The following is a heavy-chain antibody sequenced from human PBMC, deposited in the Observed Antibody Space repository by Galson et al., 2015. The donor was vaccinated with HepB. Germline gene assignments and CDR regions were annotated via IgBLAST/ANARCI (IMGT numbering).Heavy chain of an antibody. CDR1: GYTFSSYH. D-gene: IGHD1-26*01. J-gene: IGHJ4*02. CDR3: ARDRDSGSYSFYFDD. V-gene: IGHV7-4-1*02. Sequence: CKASGYTFSSYHMNWVRQAPGQGLEWMGWINTNTGNPTYAQGFTGRFVFSLDTSVSTAYLQISSLKAEDTAVYYCARDRDSGSYSFYFDDWGQGTLVTVSS. CDR2: INTNTGNP.